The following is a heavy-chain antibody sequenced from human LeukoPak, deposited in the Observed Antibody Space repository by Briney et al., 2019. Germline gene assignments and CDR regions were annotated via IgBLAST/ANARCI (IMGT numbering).Heavy chain of an antibody. J-gene: IGHJ4*02. D-gene: IGHD4-11*01. CDR3: ARDPTTQTFDY. Sequence: ASVKVSCKASGYTFTSYGISWVRQAPGQGLEWMGWISTYNGNTNYAQKLQGRITMTTDTSTTTAYMELRSLTSDDTAVYYCARDPTTQTFDYWGQGTLVTVSS. CDR1: GYTFTSYG. V-gene: IGHV1-18*01. CDR2: ISTYNGNT.